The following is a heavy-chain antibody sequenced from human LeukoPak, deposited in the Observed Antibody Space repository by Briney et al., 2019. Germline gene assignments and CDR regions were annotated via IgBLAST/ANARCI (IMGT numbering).Heavy chain of an antibody. J-gene: IGHJ3*02. CDR3: ARVASNRPMMATFDI. V-gene: IGHV3-74*01. CDR2: INGDGTNI. Sequence: GGSLRLSCAASGYTFSSFWMRWVRQAPGKGLVWVSRINGDGTNIRYADSVRGRFTISRDNAKNTLYLQVNSLRAEDTAVYYCARVASNRPMMATFDIWGQGTMVTVSS. CDR1: GYTFSSFW. D-gene: IGHD3-22*01.